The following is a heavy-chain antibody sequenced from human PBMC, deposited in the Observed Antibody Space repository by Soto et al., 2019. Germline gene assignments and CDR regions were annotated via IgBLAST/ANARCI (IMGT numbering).Heavy chain of an antibody. CDR1: GYTFPSYD. CDR2: MNPNSGNT. D-gene: IGHD3-10*01. Sequence: QVQLVQSGAEVKKPGASVKVSCKASGYTFPSYDINWVRQATAQRLEWMGWMNPNSGNTGYAQKFQGRVTMTRNTSISTAYMELRSLRSEDTAVYYCAREHYGNSAWFDPWGQGTLVTVSS. V-gene: IGHV1-8*01. J-gene: IGHJ5*02. CDR3: AREHYGNSAWFDP.